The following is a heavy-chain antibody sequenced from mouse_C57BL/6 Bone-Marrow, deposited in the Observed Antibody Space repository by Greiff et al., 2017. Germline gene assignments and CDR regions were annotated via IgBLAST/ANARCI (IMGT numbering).Heavy chain of an antibody. CDR3: ARRDDYAWYFDV. V-gene: IGHV1-54*01. CDR1: GYAFTNYL. CDR2: INPGSGGT. J-gene: IGHJ1*03. D-gene: IGHD2-4*01. Sequence: QVQLKQSGAELVRPGTSVKVSCKASGYAFTNYLIEWVKQRPGQGLEWIGVINPGSGGTNYNEKFKGKATLTEDKSSSSAYMQLSSLTSEDSAVYFCARRDDYAWYFDVWGTGTTVTVSS.